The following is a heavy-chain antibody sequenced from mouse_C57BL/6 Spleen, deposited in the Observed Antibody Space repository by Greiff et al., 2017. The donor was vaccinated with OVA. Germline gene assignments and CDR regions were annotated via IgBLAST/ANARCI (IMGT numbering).Heavy chain of an antibody. D-gene: IGHD2-5*01. V-gene: IGHV1-81*01. CDR2: IYPRSGNT. Sequence: VKLQQSGAELARPGASVKLSCKASGYTFTSYGISWVKQRTGQGLEWIGEIYPRSGNTYYNEKFKGKATLTADKSSSTAYMELRSLTSEDSAVYFCARHYSNYVFDYWGQGTTLTVSS. J-gene: IGHJ2*01. CDR1: GYTFTSYG. CDR3: ARHYSNYVFDY.